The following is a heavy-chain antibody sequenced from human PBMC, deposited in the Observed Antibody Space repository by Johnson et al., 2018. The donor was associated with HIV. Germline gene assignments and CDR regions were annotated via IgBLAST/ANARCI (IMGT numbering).Heavy chain of an antibody. J-gene: IGHJ3*02. Sequence: VQLVESGGGVVQPGRSLRLSCAASGFTFDDYAMHWVRQAPGKGLEWVSGISWNSGSIGYADSVKGRFTISRDNAKNSLYLQMNSLRAEDTALYYCAKSDYGDYVSFHLSAFDIWGQGTMVTVSS. V-gene: IGHV3-9*01. CDR2: ISWNSGSI. CDR3: AKSDYGDYVSFHLSAFDI. D-gene: IGHD4-17*01. CDR1: GFTFDDYA.